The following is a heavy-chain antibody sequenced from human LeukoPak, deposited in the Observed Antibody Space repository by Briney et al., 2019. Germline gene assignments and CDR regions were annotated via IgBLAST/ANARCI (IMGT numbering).Heavy chain of an antibody. CDR2: VSRSGVGT. CDR3: AKRGSEVGETVAPGDY. Sequence: GGSLRLSCAASGFTFSSYAMSWVRQAPGKGLEWVSSVSRSGVGTYYADSVRGRFTSSRDNSKNTLYLQMNSLRVEDTAVYYCAKRGSEVGETVAPGDYWGQGTLVTVSS. V-gene: IGHV3-23*01. J-gene: IGHJ4*02. CDR1: GFTFSSYA. D-gene: IGHD1-26*01.